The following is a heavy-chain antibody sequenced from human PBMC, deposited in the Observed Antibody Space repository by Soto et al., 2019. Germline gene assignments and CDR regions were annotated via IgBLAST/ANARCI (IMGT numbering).Heavy chain of an antibody. J-gene: IGHJ4*02. V-gene: IGHV3-9*01. Sequence: GGSLRLSCAASGFTFDGYAMHWVRQAPGKGLEWVSGISWNSGNIGYADSVKGRFTISGDNAKNSLYLQMNSLRGEDTALYYCAKGRWDYFDYWGQGTLVTVSS. CDR1: GFTFDGYA. D-gene: IGHD1-26*01. CDR3: AKGRWDYFDY. CDR2: ISWNSGNI.